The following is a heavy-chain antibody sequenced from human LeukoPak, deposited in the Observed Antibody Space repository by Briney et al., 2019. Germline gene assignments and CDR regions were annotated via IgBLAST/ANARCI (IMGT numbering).Heavy chain of an antibody. D-gene: IGHD2-2*01. V-gene: IGHV1-69*05. Sequence: SVKVSCKASGGTFSSYAISWVRQAPGQGLEWMGRIIPIFGTANYAQKFQGRVTITTDESTSTAYMELSSLRSEETAVYYCARRVVPAASGDMEESNCMVTSGWYYFDYWGQGTLVTVSS. J-gene: IGHJ4*02. CDR1: GGTFSSYA. CDR2: IIPIFGTA. CDR3: ARRVVPAASGDMEESNCMVTSGWYYFDY.